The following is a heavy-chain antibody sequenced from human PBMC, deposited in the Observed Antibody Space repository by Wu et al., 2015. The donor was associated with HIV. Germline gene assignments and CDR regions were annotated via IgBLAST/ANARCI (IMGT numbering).Heavy chain of an antibody. V-gene: IGHV1-69*13. CDR2: IIPIFGTA. CDR1: GGTFSSYA. CDR3: ATRPVGEWIQLWLHLLFDI. D-gene: IGHD5-18*01. Sequence: QVQLVQSGAEVKKPGSSVKVSCKASGGTFSSYAISWVRQAPGQGLEWMGRIIPIFGTANYAQKFQGRVTITADESTSTAYMELSSLRSEDTAVYYCATRPVGEWIQLWLHLLFDIWGQGTMVTVSS. J-gene: IGHJ3*02.